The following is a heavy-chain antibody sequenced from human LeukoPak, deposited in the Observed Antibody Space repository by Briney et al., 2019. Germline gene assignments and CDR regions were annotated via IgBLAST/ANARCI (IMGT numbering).Heavy chain of an antibody. Sequence: PGGSLRLSCAASGFTVSSNYMSWVRQAPGKGLELVSVIYSGGSTYYAASVKGRFTISRDNAKNTLYLQMNSLRAEDTAVYYCARDAPNGPNYDTVDYWGQGTLVTVSS. CDR2: IYSGGST. V-gene: IGHV3-66*01. CDR3: ARDAPNGPNYDTVDY. CDR1: GFTVSSNY. D-gene: IGHD4/OR15-4a*01. J-gene: IGHJ4*02.